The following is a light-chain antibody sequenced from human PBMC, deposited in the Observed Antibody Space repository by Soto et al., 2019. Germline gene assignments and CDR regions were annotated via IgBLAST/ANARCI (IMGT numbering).Light chain of an antibody. Sequence: DIQMTQSASSLSASVGDRVTITCRASQSISSYLNWYQQKPGKAPKLLIYAASSLQSGVPSRFSGSGSGTDFTLTITSLQPEDFATYYCQRSYSTPPTFGQGTKVDIK. V-gene: IGKV1-39*01. CDR3: QRSYSTPPT. CDR1: QSISSY. CDR2: AAS. J-gene: IGKJ1*01.